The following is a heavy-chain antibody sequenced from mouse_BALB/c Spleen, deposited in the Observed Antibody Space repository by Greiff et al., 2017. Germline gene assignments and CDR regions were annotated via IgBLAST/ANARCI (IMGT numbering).Heavy chain of an antibody. Sequence: LVKTGASVKISCKASGYSFTGYYMHWVKQSHGQSLEWIGYISCDNGATSYNQKFKGKATFTVDTSSSTAYMQFNSLTSEDSAVYYCAREGDYDAMDYWGQGTSVTVSS. CDR3: AREGDYDAMDY. V-gene: IGHV1S34*01. J-gene: IGHJ4*01. CDR1: GYSFTGYY. CDR2: ISCDNGAT.